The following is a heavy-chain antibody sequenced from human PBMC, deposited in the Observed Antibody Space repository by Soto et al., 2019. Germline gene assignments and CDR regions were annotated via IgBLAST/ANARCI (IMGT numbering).Heavy chain of an antibody. D-gene: IGHD3-3*01. J-gene: IGHJ4*01. Sequence: APVEASCNPSADTFTTYGISWVRKPPGQGLEWTGWISAYNGNTSYAQKLHAIGTMTTDTSTSTAYMELRSLRSDDTAVYSCARNSYVPLFGVVIIEYWG. CDR1: ADTFTTYG. CDR3: ARNSYVPLFGVVIIEY. V-gene: IGHV1-18*04. CDR2: ISAYNGNT.